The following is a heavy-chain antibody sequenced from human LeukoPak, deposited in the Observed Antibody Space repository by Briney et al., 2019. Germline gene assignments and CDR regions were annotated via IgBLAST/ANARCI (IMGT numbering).Heavy chain of an antibody. Sequence: SEPLSLTCAVSGGSIISYYWSWIRQPPGKGLEWIGYIYYSGSTNYKPSLKSRVTISVDTSKNQFSLKLNSVTAADTAVYYCARVYYGRSYDYWYFDLWGRGTLVTVSS. V-gene: IGHV4-59*01. CDR3: ARVYYGRSYDYWYFDL. CDR1: GGSIISYY. D-gene: IGHD3-10*01. J-gene: IGHJ2*01. CDR2: IYYSGST.